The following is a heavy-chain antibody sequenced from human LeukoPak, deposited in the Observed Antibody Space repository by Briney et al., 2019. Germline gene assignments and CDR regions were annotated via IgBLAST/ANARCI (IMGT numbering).Heavy chain of an antibody. CDR2: INPNSGGT. J-gene: IGHJ4*02. D-gene: IGHD6-19*01. CDR3: ARREQWLVGDDY. CDR1: GYTFTGYY. V-gene: IGHV1-2*02. Sequence: ASVKVSCKASGYTFTGYYMHWVRQAPGQGLEWMGWINPNSGGTNYAQKFQGRVTMTRDTSISTACMELRSLRSDDTAVYYCARREQWLVGDDYWGQGTLVTVSS.